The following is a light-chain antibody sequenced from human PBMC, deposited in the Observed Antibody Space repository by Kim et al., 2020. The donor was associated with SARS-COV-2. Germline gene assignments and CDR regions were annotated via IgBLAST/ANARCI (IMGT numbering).Light chain of an antibody. CDR2: GAS. J-gene: IGKJ4*01. Sequence: EIVMTQSPATLSVSPGERVILSCRASQSVGSNLAWYQQKHGQAPRLLIYGASTRATGIPARFSGSGSGTEFTLTISSLQSEDFAVYYCQQKNNWPLTFGGGTKVDIK. V-gene: IGKV3-15*01. CDR1: QSVGSN. CDR3: QQKNNWPLT.